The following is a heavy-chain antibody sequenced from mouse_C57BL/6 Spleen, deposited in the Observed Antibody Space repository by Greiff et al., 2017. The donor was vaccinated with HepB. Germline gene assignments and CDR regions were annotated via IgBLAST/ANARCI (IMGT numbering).Heavy chain of an antibody. V-gene: IGHV1-82*01. Sequence: QVQLQQSGPELVKPGASVKISCKASGYAFSSSWMNWVKQRPGKGLEWIGRIYPGDGDTNYNGKFKSKATLTADKSSSTAYMQLSSLTSEDSAVYFCARERSYYGSSLWFAYWGQGTLVTVSA. CDR3: ARERSYYGSSLWFAY. CDR2: IYPGDGDT. D-gene: IGHD1-1*01. J-gene: IGHJ3*01. CDR1: GYAFSSSW.